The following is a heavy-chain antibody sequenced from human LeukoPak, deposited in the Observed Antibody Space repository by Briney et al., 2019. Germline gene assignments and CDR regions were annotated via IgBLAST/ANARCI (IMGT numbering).Heavy chain of an antibody. CDR3: ARDRSIGITTADRSFEY. CDR2: ISYDGSYK. Sequence: GRSLRLSCAASGFTLSSYARHWVRQAPGKGLEWVAVISYDGSYKYYADSVRGRFSISRDNSKNTLYLQMDSLGAEDTAVYYCARDRSIGITTADRSFEYWGQGILVSVSS. V-gene: IGHV3-30-3*01. J-gene: IGHJ4*02. CDR1: GFTLSSYA. D-gene: IGHD3-10*01.